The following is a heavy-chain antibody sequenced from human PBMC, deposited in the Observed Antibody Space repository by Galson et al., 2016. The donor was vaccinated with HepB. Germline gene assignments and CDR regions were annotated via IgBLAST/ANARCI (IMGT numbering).Heavy chain of an antibody. CDR2: IYWNDDK. V-gene: IGHV2-5*01. J-gene: IGHJ6*02. Sequence: PALVKPTQTLTLTCTLSGVSLRVSGAGVGWIRQPPGKALEWLALIYWNDDKRYSPSLKSRLTITKDRSKTQVVLRMTNMDPEDTATYYCAHNYDFWSGHHSQNYFYDGMDVWGQGTTVTVSS. CDR3: AHNYDFWSGHHSQNYFYDGMDV. D-gene: IGHD3-3*01. CDR1: GVSLRVSGAG.